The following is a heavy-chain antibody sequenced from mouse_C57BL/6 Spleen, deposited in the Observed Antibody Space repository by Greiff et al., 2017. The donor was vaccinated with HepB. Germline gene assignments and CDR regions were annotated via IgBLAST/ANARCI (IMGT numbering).Heavy chain of an antibody. D-gene: IGHD2-5*01. CDR1: GYAFSSYW. J-gene: IGHJ2*01. CDR3: ASNAYYSNYYFDY. CDR2: IYPGDGDT. Sequence: QVQLQQSGAELVKPGASVKISCKASGYAFSSYWMNWVKQRPGKGLEWIGQIYPGDGDTNYNGKFKGKATLTADKSSSTAYMQLSSLTSEDSAVYFCASNAYYSNYYFDYWGQGTTLTVSS. V-gene: IGHV1-80*01.